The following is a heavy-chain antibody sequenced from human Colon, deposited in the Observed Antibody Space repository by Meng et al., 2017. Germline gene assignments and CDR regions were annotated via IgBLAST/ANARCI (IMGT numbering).Heavy chain of an antibody. D-gene: IGHD5-18*01. CDR3: ARIPPGYSYGSGY. CDR2: IIPIFGTA. V-gene: IGHV1-69*01. Sequence: QVQLVQSAADVKKPGSSVKVSCKAPGGTLSSYAISWVGQAPGQGLEWMGGIIPIFGTANYAQKFQGRVTITADESTSTAYMELSSLRSEDTAVYYCARIPPGYSYGSGYWGQGTLVTVSS. CDR1: GGTLSSYA. J-gene: IGHJ4*02.